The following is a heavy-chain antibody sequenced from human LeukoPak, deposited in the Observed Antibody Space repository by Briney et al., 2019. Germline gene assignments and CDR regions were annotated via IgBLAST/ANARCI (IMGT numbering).Heavy chain of an antibody. CDR1: GYTFTGYY. CDR2: INPNSGGT. Sequence: GASVKVSCKASGYTFTGYYMHWVRQAPGQGLEWMGWINPNSGGTNYAQKFQGRVTMTRDTSISTAYMELSRLRSDDTAVYYCARTTSYSSSSTLYYYYYYMDVWGKGTTVTVSS. J-gene: IGHJ6*03. D-gene: IGHD6-6*01. V-gene: IGHV1-2*02. CDR3: ARTTSYSSSSTLYYYYYYMDV.